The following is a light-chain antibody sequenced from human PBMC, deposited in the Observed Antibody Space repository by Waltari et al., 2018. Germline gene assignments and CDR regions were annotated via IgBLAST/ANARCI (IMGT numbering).Light chain of an antibody. CDR1: QGIRND. J-gene: IGKJ1*01. V-gene: IGKV1-6*01. Sequence: AIQMTQSPSSLFASVGDRVIITCRASQGIRNDLGWYQQKPGKAPKLLIYAASSLQSGVPSRFSGSGSGTDFTLTISSLQPEDFVTYYCLQDYNYPWTFGQGTKVEIK. CDR3: LQDYNYPWT. CDR2: AAS.